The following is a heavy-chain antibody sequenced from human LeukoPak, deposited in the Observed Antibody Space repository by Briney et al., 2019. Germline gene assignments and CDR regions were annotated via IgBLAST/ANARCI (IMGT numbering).Heavy chain of an antibody. CDR3: ARGPGTTDYYYYGMDV. Sequence: ASVKVSCKASGYTFTGYYMHWVRQAPGQGLEWMGWINPNSGGTNYAQKFQGRVTMTRDTSISTAYMELSRLRSDDTAVYYCARGPGTTDYYYYGMDVWGQGTTVTVSS. V-gene: IGHV1-2*02. J-gene: IGHJ6*02. CDR2: INPNSGGT. CDR1: GYTFTGYY. D-gene: IGHD1-7*01.